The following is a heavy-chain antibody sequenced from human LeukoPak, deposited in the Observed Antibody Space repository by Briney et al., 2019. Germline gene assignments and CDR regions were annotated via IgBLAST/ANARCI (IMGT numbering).Heavy chain of an antibody. Sequence: PGGSLRLSCAASGFTFTSFPMSWVRRAPGEGLEYLSLIGADGVTTCYADSVKGRFTISRDNSNNTLYLQMNSLRAGDTAVYYCAKTWFGDLEIRFDPWGQGTLVTVSS. CDR3: AKTWFGDLEIRFDP. D-gene: IGHD3-10*01. CDR2: IGADGVTT. J-gene: IGHJ5*02. V-gene: IGHV3-23*01. CDR1: GFTFTSFP.